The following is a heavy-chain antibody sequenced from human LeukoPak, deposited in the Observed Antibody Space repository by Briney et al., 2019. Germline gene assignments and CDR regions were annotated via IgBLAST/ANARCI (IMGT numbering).Heavy chain of an antibody. J-gene: IGHJ4*02. Sequence: GGSLRLSCAASGFTLSTYWMNWVRQAPGKGLEWVATIKQDGSEKYYVDSVKGRFTISRDNAKNSLYLQMNSLRAEDTAVYYCAREEGGKLGIDYYFDYWGQGTLVTVSS. CDR3: AREEGGKLGIDYYFDY. CDR2: IKQDGSEK. D-gene: IGHD7-27*01. CDR1: GFTLSTYW. V-gene: IGHV3-7*01.